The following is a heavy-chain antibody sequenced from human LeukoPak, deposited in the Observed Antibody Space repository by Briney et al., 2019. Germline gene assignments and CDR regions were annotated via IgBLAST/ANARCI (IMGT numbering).Heavy chain of an antibody. CDR2: IIPIFGTA. V-gene: IGHV1-69*05. CDR3: ARDPGTGDAFDI. J-gene: IGHJ3*02. CDR1: GGTFSSYA. D-gene: IGHD7-27*01. Sequence: SVKVSCKASGGTFSSYAIGWVRQAPGQGLEWMGRIIPIFGTANYAQKFQGRVTITTDESTSTAYRELSSLGSEDTAVYYCARDPGTGDAFDIWGQGTMVTVSS.